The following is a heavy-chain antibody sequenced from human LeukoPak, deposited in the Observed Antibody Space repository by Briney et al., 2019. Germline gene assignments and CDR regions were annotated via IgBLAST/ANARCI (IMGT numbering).Heavy chain of an antibody. CDR1: GFTFSSYS. J-gene: IGHJ4*02. CDR3: ARDRTHYADY. V-gene: IGHV3-48*01. CDR2: ISSSSSTI. Sequence: GGSLRLSCAASGFTFSSYSMNWVRQAPGKGLEWVSYISSSSSTIYYADSVKGRFTISRDNSKNTLYLQMNGLRAEDTAVYYCARDRTHYADYWGQGTLVTVSS.